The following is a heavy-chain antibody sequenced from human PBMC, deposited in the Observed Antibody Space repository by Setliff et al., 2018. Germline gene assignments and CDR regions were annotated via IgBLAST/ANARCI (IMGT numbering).Heavy chain of an antibody. CDR2: IHPSGGST. CDR3: ARDSPTVVTHIRAFDI. CDR1: AFTKYY. J-gene: IGHJ3*02. D-gene: IGHD4-17*01. Sequence: ASVKVSCKASAFTKYYVHWVRQAPGQGLEWMGIIHPSGGSTTYAQKFQGRVTMTRDTSTGTVNMELSSLRSEDTAVYYCARDSPTVVTHIRAFDIWGQGTMVTVSS. V-gene: IGHV1-46*01.